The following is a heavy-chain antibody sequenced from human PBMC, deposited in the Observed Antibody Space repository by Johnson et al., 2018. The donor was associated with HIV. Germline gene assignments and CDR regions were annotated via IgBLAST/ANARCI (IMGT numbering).Heavy chain of an antibody. CDR2: ISHDESIE. Sequence: QVQLVESGGGVVQPGRFLRLSCAASGFTFNRYGMHWVRQAPGKGLEWVAFISHDESIEDYVDSVKGRFTISRDNSKNTRYLQMNSLRAEDTALYYCARGEDGVDAFDIWGQGTMVTVSS. CDR3: ARGEDGVDAFDI. V-gene: IGHV3-30*03. J-gene: IGHJ3*02. CDR1: GFTFNRYG. D-gene: IGHD4-17*01.